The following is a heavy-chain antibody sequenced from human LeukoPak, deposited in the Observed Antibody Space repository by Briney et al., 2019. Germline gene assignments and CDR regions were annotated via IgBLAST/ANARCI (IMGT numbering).Heavy chain of an antibody. D-gene: IGHD3-22*01. Sequence: SETLSLTCTVSGGSISSSNYYWGWIRQPPGKGLEWIGSIYYSGSTYYNPSLKSRVTISVDTPKNQFSLKLSSVTAADTAVYYCARQEPVYYYDSSGYPVSGWGQGTLVTVSS. CDR3: ARQEPVYYYDSSGYPVSG. V-gene: IGHV4-39*01. CDR2: IYYSGST. CDR1: GGSISSSNYY. J-gene: IGHJ4*02.